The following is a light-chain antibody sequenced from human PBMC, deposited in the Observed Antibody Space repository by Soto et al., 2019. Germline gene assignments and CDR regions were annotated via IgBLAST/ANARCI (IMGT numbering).Light chain of an antibody. V-gene: IGKV3-15*01. Sequence: TQSPVTLSVSPGDGATLSCRASQSVSRFLAWYQQTPGQRPRLLIYAASSRVLGVPARFTGSGSGTDFTLTISDVQSEDAAIYYCQQYDHRPPYSFGQGTRLEI. CDR1: QSVSRF. CDR2: AAS. CDR3: QQYDHRPPYS. J-gene: IGKJ2*01.